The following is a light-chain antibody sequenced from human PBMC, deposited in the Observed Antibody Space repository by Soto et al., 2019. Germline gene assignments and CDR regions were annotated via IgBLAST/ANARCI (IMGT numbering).Light chain of an antibody. CDR3: QQASYFPLT. Sequence: DLQMTQSPSSVSASVGDTVSITCRAIQDIGKFLAWYQQKPGKAPKLLIYASDTLHTGVPSRFSGSGSGTDFTLTISGLQPEDFATYFCQQASYFPLTFGPGTKVDFK. J-gene: IGKJ3*01. CDR1: QDIGKF. V-gene: IGKV1-12*01. CDR2: ASD.